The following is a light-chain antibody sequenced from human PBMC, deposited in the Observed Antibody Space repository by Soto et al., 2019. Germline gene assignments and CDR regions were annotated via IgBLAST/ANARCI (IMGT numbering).Light chain of an antibody. Sequence: SYELTQPPSVSVAPGQTASFTCGGHNIWSKSVHWYQQKPGQAPILVIYDDDDRPSGIPGRFSGSNSGNTATLTISRVEAGDEADYYCQVWDSSSDHVVFGGGTKVTVL. CDR2: DDD. V-gene: IGLV3-21*02. CDR3: QVWDSSSDHVV. J-gene: IGLJ2*01. CDR1: NIWSKS.